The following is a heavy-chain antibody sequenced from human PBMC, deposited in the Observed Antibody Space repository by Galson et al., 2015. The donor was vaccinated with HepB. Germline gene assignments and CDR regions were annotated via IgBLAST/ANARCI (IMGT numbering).Heavy chain of an antibody. D-gene: IGHD6-13*01. CDR1: GFTFSSYG. CDR3: AKDIRQQLVLADYYGMDV. Sequence: SLRLSCAASGFTFSSYGMHWVRQAPGKGLEWVAVISYDGSNKYYADSVKGRFTISRDNSKNTLYLQMNSLRAEDTAVYYCAKDIRQQLVLADYYGMDVWGQGTTVTVSS. CDR2: ISYDGSNK. V-gene: IGHV3-30*18. J-gene: IGHJ6*02.